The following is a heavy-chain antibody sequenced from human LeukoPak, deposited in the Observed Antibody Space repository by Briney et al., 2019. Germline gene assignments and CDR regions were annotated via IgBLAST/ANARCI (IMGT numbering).Heavy chain of an antibody. CDR3: ASIAAAGYYFDY. V-gene: IGHV1-69*05. CDR2: IIPIFGTA. J-gene: IGHJ4*02. CDR1: GYTFTSYY. Sequence: ASVKVSCKASGYTFTSYYMHWVRQAPGQGLEWMGRIIPIFGTANYAQKFQGRVTITTDESTSTAYMELSSLRSEDTAVYYCASIAAAGYYFDYWGQGTLVTVSS. D-gene: IGHD6-13*01.